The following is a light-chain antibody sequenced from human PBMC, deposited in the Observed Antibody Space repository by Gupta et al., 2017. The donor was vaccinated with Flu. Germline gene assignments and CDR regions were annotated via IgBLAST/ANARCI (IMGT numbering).Light chain of an antibody. V-gene: IGKV4-1*01. CDR3: QQDVNSLWT. CDR2: WAF. J-gene: IGKJ1*01. Sequence: SRGDSTAINCKSSQSPLSRSNNKNYVAWYQQKPGQPPKLLISWAFTRESGVPDRCSGSGSGTDFTLTIGSLQAEDVAIYYCQQDVNSLWTFGQGTKVEI. CDR1: QSPLSRSNNKNY.